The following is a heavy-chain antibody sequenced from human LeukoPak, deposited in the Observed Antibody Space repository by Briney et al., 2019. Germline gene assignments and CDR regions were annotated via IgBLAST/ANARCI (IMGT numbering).Heavy chain of an antibody. J-gene: IGHJ4*02. CDR3: ARHGPKSPDYDFWSGYYPGYFDY. V-gene: IGHV4-39*01. D-gene: IGHD3-3*01. CDR1: GGSISSSSYY. Sequence: TSETLSLTCTVSGGSISSSSYYWGWIRQPPGKGLEWIGSIYYSGSTYYNPSLKSRVTISVGTSKNQFSLKLSSVTAADTAVYYCARHGPKSPDYDFWSGYYPGYFDYWGQGTLVTVSS. CDR2: IYYSGST.